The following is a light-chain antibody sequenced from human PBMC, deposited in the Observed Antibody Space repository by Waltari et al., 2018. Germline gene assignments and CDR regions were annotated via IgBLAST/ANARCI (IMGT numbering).Light chain of an antibody. J-gene: IGKJ2*01. CDR1: QSVSSSY. Sequence: EIVLTQSPGTLSLSPGERATLSCRASQSVSSSYLAWYQQKPGQAPRLLIFDASNRATGIPDRFSGSGSGTDVTLTISRLGPEDFAVYFCQQYSYSPNTFGQGTKLEI. CDR3: QQYSYSPNT. CDR2: DAS. V-gene: IGKV3-20*01.